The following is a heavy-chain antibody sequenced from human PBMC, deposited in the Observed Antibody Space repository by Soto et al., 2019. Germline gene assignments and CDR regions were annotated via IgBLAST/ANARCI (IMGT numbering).Heavy chain of an antibody. Sequence: QAQLQESGPGLVKPSGTLSLTCAVSGGSISSHHWWTWVRQSPGQGLEWIGEIFHGGTTNYSPSLKSRVTISIDKSKSEFSLNLSSVTAADMAVYYCARCAYGSYTFGLDVWGQGTTVTVSS. D-gene: IGHD3-10*01. V-gene: IGHV4-4*02. CDR3: ARCAYGSYTFGLDV. J-gene: IGHJ6*02. CDR2: IFHGGTT. CDR1: GGSISSHHW.